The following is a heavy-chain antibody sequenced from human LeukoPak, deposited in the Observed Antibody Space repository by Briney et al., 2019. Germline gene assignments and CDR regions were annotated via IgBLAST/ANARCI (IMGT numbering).Heavy chain of an antibody. Sequence: SETLSLTCTVSGGSISNYYWSWIRQPPGKGLECVGYVYYSGNPDYNPSLKSRVTISIDTSKNQFSLKLSSVTAADTAVHYCARDQYSGRFDYWGQGTLVTVSS. J-gene: IGHJ4*02. CDR1: GGSISNYY. V-gene: IGHV4-59*01. CDR2: VYYSGNP. CDR3: ARDQYSGRFDY. D-gene: IGHD1-26*01.